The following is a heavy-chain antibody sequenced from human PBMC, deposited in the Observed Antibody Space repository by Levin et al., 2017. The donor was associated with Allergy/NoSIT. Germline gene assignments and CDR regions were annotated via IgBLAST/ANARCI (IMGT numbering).Heavy chain of an antibody. D-gene: IGHD6-13*01. V-gene: IGHV3-33*01. CDR3: ARGAHSSSWYWFDP. J-gene: IGHJ5*02. Sequence: PGGSLRLSCAASGFTFSSYGMHWVRQAPGKGLEWVAVIWYDGSNKYYADSVKGRFTISRDNSKNTLYLQMNSLRAEDTAVYYCARGAHSSSWYWFDPWGQGTLVTVSS. CDR2: IWYDGSNK. CDR1: GFTFSSYG.